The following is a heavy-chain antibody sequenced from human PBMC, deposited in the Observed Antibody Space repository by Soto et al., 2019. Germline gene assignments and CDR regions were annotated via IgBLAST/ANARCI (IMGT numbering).Heavy chain of an antibody. Sequence: ASVKVSCKSSCYKFNTYGITLFRQSPGQGLEWIGWISGNNGNTKYPQKFQGRVTMTTDTSTSAAYMELRSLRSDDTAVYYCAAQLYSSSWSQIEKWGQGTLVTVSS. D-gene: IGHD6-13*01. CDR1: CYKFNTYG. CDR2: ISGNNGNT. J-gene: IGHJ4*02. V-gene: IGHV1-18*01. CDR3: AAQLYSSSWSQIEK.